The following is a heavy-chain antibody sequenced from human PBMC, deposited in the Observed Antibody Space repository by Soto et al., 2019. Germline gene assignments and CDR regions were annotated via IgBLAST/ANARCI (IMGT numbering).Heavy chain of an antibody. Sequence: EVQLVESGGGLVQPGGSLRLSCAASGFSITNYWMHWVRQAPGKGLVWVSRISSDGSTARSADSVKGRFTISRDNAKNTLYLQMTSLRAEDTAVYYCARETVTTLYYWGQGTLVTVSS. CDR1: GFSITNYW. D-gene: IGHD4-17*01. CDR3: ARETVTTLYY. CDR2: ISSDGSTA. J-gene: IGHJ4*02. V-gene: IGHV3-74*01.